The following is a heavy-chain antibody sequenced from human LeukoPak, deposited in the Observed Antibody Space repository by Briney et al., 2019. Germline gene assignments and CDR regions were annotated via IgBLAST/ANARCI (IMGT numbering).Heavy chain of an antibody. CDR2: IYPGDFDT. CDR3: ARVVADNWFDP. Sequence: GGSPHISCQGSGSTFTSCYIGWVREMPGKGREWMGIIYPGDFDTRYSPSFQGQVTISADKSINTAYLHWSSLKASDTAMYYCARVVADNWFDPWGQGTLVTVSS. J-gene: IGHJ5*02. CDR1: GSTFTSCY. V-gene: IGHV5-51*01.